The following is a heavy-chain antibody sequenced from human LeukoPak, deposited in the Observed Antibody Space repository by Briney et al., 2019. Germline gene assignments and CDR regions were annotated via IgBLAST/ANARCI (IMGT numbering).Heavy chain of an antibody. V-gene: IGHV3-23*01. Sequence: PGGSLRLSCAASGFTFSNYAMSWVRQAPGEGLEWVSAISNSGGTIHYADSVKGRFTISRDNSKNTLYLQMSSLRVEDTAVYYCVITSATGPLDYWGQGTLVTVSS. D-gene: IGHD6-6*01. CDR2: ISNSGGTI. CDR1: GFTFSNYA. CDR3: VITSATGPLDY. J-gene: IGHJ4*02.